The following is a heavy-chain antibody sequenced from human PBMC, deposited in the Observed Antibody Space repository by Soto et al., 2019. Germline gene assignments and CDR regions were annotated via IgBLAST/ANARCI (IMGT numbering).Heavy chain of an antibody. J-gene: IGHJ6*02. Sequence: PGGSLRLSCAASGFTFSSYGMHWVRQAPGKGLEWVAVIWYDGSNKYYADSVKGRFTISRDNSKNTLYLQMNSLRAEDTAVYYCARGSFWSGYSYYYYGMDVWGQGTKVTVS. CDR3: ARGSFWSGYSYYYYGMDV. V-gene: IGHV3-33*01. CDR2: IWYDGSNK. CDR1: GFTFSSYG. D-gene: IGHD3-3*01.